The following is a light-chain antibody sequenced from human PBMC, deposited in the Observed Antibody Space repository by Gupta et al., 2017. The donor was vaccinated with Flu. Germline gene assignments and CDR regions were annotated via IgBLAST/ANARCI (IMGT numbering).Light chain of an antibody. Sequence: SSSNIGNKYVSWYQQLPGTAPKLLIYENNRRPSGIPDRFSGSKSGTSATLGITGLQTGDEADYYCGTWDGSLSGGVFGGGTKLTVL. CDR3: GTWDGSLSGGV. CDR2: ENN. V-gene: IGLV1-51*02. J-gene: IGLJ3*02. CDR1: SSNIGNKY.